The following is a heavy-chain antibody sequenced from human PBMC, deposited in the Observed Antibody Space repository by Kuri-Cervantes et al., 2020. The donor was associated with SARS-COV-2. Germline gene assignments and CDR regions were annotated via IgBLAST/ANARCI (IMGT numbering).Heavy chain of an antibody. CDR3: ARRWFDFWSGYYIFDY. CDR1: GYSIGSGYY. CDR2: IYHSGST. D-gene: IGHD3-3*01. J-gene: IGHJ4*02. Sequence: GSLRLSCTVSGYSIGSGYYWGWIRQPPGKGLEWIGSIYHSGSTYYNPSLKSRVTISVDTSKNQFSLKLSSVTAADTAVYYCARRWFDFWSGYYIFDYWGQGTLVTVSS. V-gene: IGHV4-38-2*02.